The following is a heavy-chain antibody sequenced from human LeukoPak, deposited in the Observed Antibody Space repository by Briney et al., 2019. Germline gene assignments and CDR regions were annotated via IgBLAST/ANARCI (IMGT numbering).Heavy chain of an antibody. V-gene: IGHV3-7*01. Sequence: GGSLRLSCAASGFSFSDYWMSWVRQAPGKGLEWVANIEQDGSEKNYVDSVKGRFTISRDNAKNPLSLQMISLRAEDTAVYYCARNKRADIWGQGTMVTVSS. CDR3: ARNKRADI. CDR1: GFSFSDYW. J-gene: IGHJ3*02. D-gene: IGHD1/OR15-1a*01. CDR2: IEQDGSEK.